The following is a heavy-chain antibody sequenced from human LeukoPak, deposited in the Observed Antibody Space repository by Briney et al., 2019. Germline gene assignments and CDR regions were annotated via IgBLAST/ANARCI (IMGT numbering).Heavy chain of an antibody. J-gene: IGHJ6*04. V-gene: IGHV3-21*01. D-gene: IGHD3-16*01. Sequence: GGSLRLSCAASGFTFSIYNMNWVRQAPGKGLEWVSSISSRSTYIYHADSVKGRFTISRDNAKNSLFLQMNSLRAEDTAVYFCAKSTRAVMAMMDVWGKGTTVTVSS. CDR1: GFTFSIYN. CDR2: ISSRSTYI. CDR3: AKSTRAVMAMMDV.